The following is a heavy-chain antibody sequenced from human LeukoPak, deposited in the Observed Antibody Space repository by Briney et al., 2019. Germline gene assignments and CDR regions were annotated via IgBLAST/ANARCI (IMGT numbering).Heavy chain of an antibody. Sequence: GGSLRLSCTASGFTFSDYYMSWIRQAPGKGLEWVSYISSSGSTIFYADSVKGRFTISRDNAKNSQYLEMNSLRAEDTAIYYCAGAGIQLRFNDAFDIWGQGTMVTVSS. CDR2: ISSSGSTI. V-gene: IGHV3-11*01. D-gene: IGHD5-18*01. CDR1: GFTFSDYY. J-gene: IGHJ3*02. CDR3: AGAGIQLRFNDAFDI.